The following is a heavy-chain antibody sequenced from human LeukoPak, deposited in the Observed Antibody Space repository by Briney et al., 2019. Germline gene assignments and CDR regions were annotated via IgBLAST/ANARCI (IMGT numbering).Heavy chain of an antibody. CDR1: GYTFTSYT. J-gene: IGHJ4*02. Sequence: ASVKVSCKASGYTFTSYTINWVRLAPGQGLEWMGWMNPNSGNTGYAQKFQGRVTMTRNNSISTAYMELSSLRSEDTAVYYCARGQARAYYDFWSGYYNTFDYWGQGTQVIVSS. CDR2: MNPNSGNT. CDR3: ARGQARAYYDFWSGYYNTFDY. D-gene: IGHD3-3*01. V-gene: IGHV1-8*02.